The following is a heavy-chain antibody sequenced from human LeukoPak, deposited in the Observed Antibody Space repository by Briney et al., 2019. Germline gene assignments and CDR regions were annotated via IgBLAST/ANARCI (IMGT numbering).Heavy chain of an antibody. CDR2: ISHVGIGK. CDR3: GGGGTYARESDY. J-gene: IGHJ4*02. D-gene: IGHD3-16*01. V-gene: IGHV3-30*03. Sequence: GGALRLSCAASGFTFNGNAMQWGPPAPGKGLEWVAHISHVGIGKYHRVSVKGRFTISRDDSKTTLYLQLNSLRAEETAVYYCGGGGTYARESDYWGQGTLVTVSS. CDR1: GFTFNGNA.